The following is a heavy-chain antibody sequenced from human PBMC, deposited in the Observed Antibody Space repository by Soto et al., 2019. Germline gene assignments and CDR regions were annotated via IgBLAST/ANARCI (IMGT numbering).Heavy chain of an antibody. D-gene: IGHD3-3*01. CDR1: GFTFSSYA. CDR3: AKAAPIRENDFWSGYYFDY. V-gene: IGHV3-23*01. CDR2: ISGSGGST. J-gene: IGHJ4*02. Sequence: GGSLRLSCAASGFTFSSYAMSWVRQAPGKGLEWVSAISGSGGSTYYADSVKGRFTISRDNSKNTLYLQMNSLRAEDTAVYYCAKAAPIRENDFWSGYYFDYWGQGTLVTVSS.